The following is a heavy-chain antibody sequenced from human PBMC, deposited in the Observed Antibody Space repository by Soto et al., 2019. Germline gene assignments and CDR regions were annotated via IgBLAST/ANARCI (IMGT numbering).Heavy chain of an antibody. V-gene: IGHV3-23*01. J-gene: IGHJ4*02. CDR2: IGHSGYSI. CDR3: ARLDDKDILTGCYN. CDR1: GFTINNHA. D-gene: IGHD3-9*01. Sequence: DVQLLESGGGLIQPGGSLRLSCAASGFTINNHAMAWVRQAPGTGLEWVSSIGHSGYSIDYGDSVKGRFTISRDNSKNMLFLEMNGLRAEDTAVYYCARLDDKDILTGCYNWGQGALVTVSS.